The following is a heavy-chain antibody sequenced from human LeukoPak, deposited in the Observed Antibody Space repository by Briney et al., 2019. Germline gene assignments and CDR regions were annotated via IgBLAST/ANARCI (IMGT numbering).Heavy chain of an antibody. CDR2: ISSSAHTI. V-gene: IGHV3-48*03. Sequence: GGSLRLSCAASGFTFSSYEMNWVRQAPGKGLEWVSYISSSAHTIYYADSVKGRFTISRDNAKNSLYLQMNSLRAEDTAVYYCARDLGYFIDFWGQGTLVPVSS. J-gene: IGHJ4*02. CDR3: ARDLGYFIDF. D-gene: IGHD2-15*01. CDR1: GFTFSSYE.